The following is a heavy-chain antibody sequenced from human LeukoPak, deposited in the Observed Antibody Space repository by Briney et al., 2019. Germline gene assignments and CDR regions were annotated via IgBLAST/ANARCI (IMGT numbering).Heavy chain of an antibody. CDR1: GGSISSYY. J-gene: IGHJ5*02. CDR3: ARDRAREYYGSGSYYIAPYNWFDP. CDR2: IYSTGST. D-gene: IGHD3-10*01. V-gene: IGHV4-4*07. Sequence: PSETLSLTCTVSGGSISSYYWSWIRQPAGKGLEWIGRIYSTGSTNYNPSLKSRVTMSVDTSKNQFSLKLSSVTAADTAVYYCARDRAREYYGSGSYYIAPYNWFDPWGQGTLVTVSS.